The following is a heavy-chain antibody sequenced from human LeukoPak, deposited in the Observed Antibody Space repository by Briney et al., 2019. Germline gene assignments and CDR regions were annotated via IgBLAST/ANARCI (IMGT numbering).Heavy chain of an antibody. CDR2: IYSSGGT. V-gene: IGHV4-4*07. J-gene: IGHJ6*03. Sequence: WETLSLTCTVSGVAIRDYYWSWIRQPAAKGLEWIGRIYSSGGTNYNPTLKSRVTLSLDTSTNQLSLTPSTVTAADPAAYYCARGRDTLSVYYRDV. CDR1: GVAIRDYY. D-gene: IGHD2-15*01. CDR3: ARGRDTLSVYYRDV.